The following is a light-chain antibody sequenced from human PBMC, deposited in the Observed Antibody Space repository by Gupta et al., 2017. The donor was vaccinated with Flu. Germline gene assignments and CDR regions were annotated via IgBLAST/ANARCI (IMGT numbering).Light chain of an antibody. CDR3: QQYNNWPPLT. CDR2: GAS. Sequence: ELVMTQSPATLSVSPGEKATLPCRARQSVSSNLSGYQQKPGQAPRLLIYGASTRATGIPARFSGSGSGTEFTLTISSLQSEDFAVYYCQQYNNWPPLTFGGGTKVEIK. V-gene: IGKV3D-15*01. J-gene: IGKJ4*01. CDR1: QSVSSN.